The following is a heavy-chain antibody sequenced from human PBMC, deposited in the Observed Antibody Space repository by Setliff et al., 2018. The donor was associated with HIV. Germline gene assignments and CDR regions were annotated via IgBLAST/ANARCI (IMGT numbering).Heavy chain of an antibody. CDR1: GDTSSSYT. V-gene: IGHV1-69*16. CDR2: IIALVGAT. J-gene: IGHJ4*02. Sequence: GASVKVSCKVSGDTSSSYTISWVRQAPGQGLAWVGGIIALVGATSYAQKFQDRVTLTTDDPTNTAYMELSSLRSEDTAMYYGARSHEYGGSSAYWGQGTLVTVSS. CDR3: ARSHEYGGSSAY. D-gene: IGHD1-26*01.